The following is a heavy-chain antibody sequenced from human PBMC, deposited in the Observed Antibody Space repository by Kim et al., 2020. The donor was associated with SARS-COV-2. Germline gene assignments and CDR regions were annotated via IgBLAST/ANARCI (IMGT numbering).Heavy chain of an antibody. CDR3: ARHGDGYAYSFDF. J-gene: IGHJ4*02. D-gene: IGHD5-12*01. V-gene: IGHV5-51*01. Sequence: SPSFHGQVTISADKSISTAYLQWSDLKATDTAIYYCARHGDGYAYSFDFWGQGALVTVSS.